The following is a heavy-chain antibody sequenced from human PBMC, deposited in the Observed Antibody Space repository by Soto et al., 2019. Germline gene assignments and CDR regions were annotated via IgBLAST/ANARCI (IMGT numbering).Heavy chain of an antibody. V-gene: IGHV3-30-3*01. CDR3: ARCPSIAAAGRLLIYYYYGMDV. CDR1: GFTFSSYA. Sequence: QVQLVESGGGVVQPGRSLRLSCAASGFTFSSYAMHWVRQAPGKGLEWVAVISYDGSNKYYADSVKGRFTISRDNSKNTLYLQMNSLRAEDTAVYYCARCPSIAAAGRLLIYYYYGMDVW. J-gene: IGHJ6*01. CDR2: ISYDGSNK. D-gene: IGHD6-13*01.